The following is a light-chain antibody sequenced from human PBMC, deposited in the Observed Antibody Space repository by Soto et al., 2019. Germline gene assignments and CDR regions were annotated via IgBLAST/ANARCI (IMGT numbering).Light chain of an antibody. J-gene: IGKJ1*01. V-gene: IGKV3-15*01. CDR3: QQYNNWPTWT. CDR1: QSVSSN. Sequence: EIVMTQSPATLSVSPGERATLSCRASQSVSSNFAWYQQKPGQAPRLLIYGASTRATGIPARFSGSGSGTESTLTISSLQSKDFGVYYFQQYNNWPTWTFGQGTKVEIK. CDR2: GAS.